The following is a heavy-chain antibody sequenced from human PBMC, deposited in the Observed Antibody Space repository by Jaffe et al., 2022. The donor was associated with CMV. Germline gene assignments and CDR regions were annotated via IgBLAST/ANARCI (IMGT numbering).Heavy chain of an antibody. CDR2: INHSGST. CDR1: GGSFSGYY. J-gene: IGHJ4*02. Sequence: QVQLQQWGAGLLKPSETLSLTCAVYGGSFSGYYWSWIRQPPGKGLEWIGEINHSGSTNYNPSLKSRVTISVDTSKNQFSLKLSSVTAADTAVYYCAREDIAAAGFDYWGQGTLVTVSS. CDR3: AREDIAAAGFDY. D-gene: IGHD6-13*01. V-gene: IGHV4-34*01.